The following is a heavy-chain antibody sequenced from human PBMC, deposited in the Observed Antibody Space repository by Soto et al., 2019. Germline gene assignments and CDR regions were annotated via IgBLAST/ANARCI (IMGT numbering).Heavy chain of an antibody. J-gene: IGHJ4*02. CDR1: GFTVSSYA. CDR3: AKGRAYYYDSSGYFEY. Sequence: GGALRLSCAASGFTVSSYAMRWVRQAPGKGLEWDSAISGSGGSTYYADSVKGRFSISRDNSKNTLYLQMNSLRAEDMAVSYCAKGRAYYYDSSGYFEYWGQGTLVTVSS. CDR2: ISGSGGST. D-gene: IGHD3-22*01. V-gene: IGHV3-23*01.